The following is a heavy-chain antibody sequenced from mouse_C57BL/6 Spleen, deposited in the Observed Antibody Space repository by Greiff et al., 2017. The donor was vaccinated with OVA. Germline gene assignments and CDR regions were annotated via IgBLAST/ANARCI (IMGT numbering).Heavy chain of an antibody. J-gene: IGHJ3*01. CDR2: ISGGGGNT. CDR1: GFTFSSYT. D-gene: IGHD2-3*01. V-gene: IGHV5-9*01. Sequence: EVQGVESGGGLVKPGGSLKLSCAASGFTFSSYTMSWVRQTPEKRLEWVATISGGGGNTYYPDSVKGRFTISRDNAKNTLYLQMSSLRSEDTALYYCARHDDGYYEFAYWGQGTLVTVSA. CDR3: ARHDDGYYEFAY.